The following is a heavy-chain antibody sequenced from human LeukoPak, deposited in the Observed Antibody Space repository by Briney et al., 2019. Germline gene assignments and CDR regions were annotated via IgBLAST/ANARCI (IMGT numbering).Heavy chain of an antibody. CDR1: GFTFRNYA. Sequence: GRSLRLSCAASGFTFRNYAMSWVRQAPGKGLEWVSAISDGGTSTFYADSVKGRFTISRDNSYNTLYLQMNTLRAEDTAIYYCAKDRGKGAAGWLDPWGQGTLVTVSS. V-gene: IGHV3-23*01. D-gene: IGHD6-13*01. CDR2: ISDGGTST. CDR3: AKDRGKGAAGWLDP. J-gene: IGHJ5*02.